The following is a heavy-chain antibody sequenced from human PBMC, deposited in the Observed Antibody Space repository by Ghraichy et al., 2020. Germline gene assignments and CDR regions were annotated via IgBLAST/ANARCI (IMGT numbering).Heavy chain of an antibody. CDR2: IYYSGST. CDR3: ARDYRYSYAPTRPGHYYYFGMDV. CDR1: GGSISSYY. J-gene: IGHJ6*02. V-gene: IGHV4-59*01. Sequence: SETLSLTCTVSGGSISSYYWSWIRQPPGKGLEWIGYIYYSGSTNYNPSLKSRVTISVDTSKNQFSLKLSSVTAADTAVYYCARDYRYSYAPTRPGHYYYFGMDVWGQETTVTASS. D-gene: IGHD5-18*01.